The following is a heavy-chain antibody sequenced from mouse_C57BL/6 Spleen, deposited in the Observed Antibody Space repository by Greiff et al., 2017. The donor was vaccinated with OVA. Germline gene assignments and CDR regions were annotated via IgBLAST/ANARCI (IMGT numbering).Heavy chain of an antibody. D-gene: IGHD2-1*01. CDR1: GYTFTDYY. CDR3: ARGDYGNYFYAMDY. V-gene: IGHV1-76*01. J-gene: IGHJ4*01. CDR2: IYPGSDNT. Sequence: VQLQQSGAELVRPGASVKLSCKASGYTFTDYYINWVKQRPGQGLEWIARIYPGSDNTYYNEKFKGKATLTAEKSSSTAYMQLSSLTSEDSAVYFCARGDYGNYFYAMDYWGQGTSVTVSS.